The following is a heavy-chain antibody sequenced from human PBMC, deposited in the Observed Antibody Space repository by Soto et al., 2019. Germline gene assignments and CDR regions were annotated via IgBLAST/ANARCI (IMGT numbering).Heavy chain of an antibody. CDR2: ISAYNGNT. J-gene: IGHJ5*02. Sequence: ASVKISCKASGYTFTSYGISWVRQAPGQGLEWMGWISAYNGNTNYAQKIQGRVTMTTDTSTSTAYMELRSLRSDDTAVYYCARVVGANNWFEPWGEGTLVTVSS. D-gene: IGHD1-26*01. CDR3: ARVVGANNWFEP. V-gene: IGHV1-18*01. CDR1: GYTFTSYG.